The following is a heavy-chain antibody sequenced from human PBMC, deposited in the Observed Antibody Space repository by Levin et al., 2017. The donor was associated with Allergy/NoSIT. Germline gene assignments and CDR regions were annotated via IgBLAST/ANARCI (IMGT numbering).Heavy chain of an antibody. J-gene: IGHJ4*02. CDR3: ERIYSGGY. Sequence: GGSLRLSCTASGFTFSTYWMNWVRQVPGKGLVWVSRINSDGSSTNYADSVKGRFTISRDNAKNTLYLQMNSLRAEDTAVYYCERIYSGGYWGQGTLVTVSS. V-gene: IGHV3-74*01. CDR2: INSDGSST. CDR1: GFTFSTYW. D-gene: IGHD2-15*01.